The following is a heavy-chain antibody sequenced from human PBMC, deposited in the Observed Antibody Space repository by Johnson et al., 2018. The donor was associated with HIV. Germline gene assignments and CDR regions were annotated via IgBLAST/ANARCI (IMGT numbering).Heavy chain of an antibody. D-gene: IGHD5-18*01. CDR1: RFTFSYYG. CDR2: IKQDASEK. Sequence: EVQLVESGGGVVQPGGSLRLSCSASRFTFSYYGMHWVRQGPGKGLEWVANIKQDASEKYSVDSVKGRFTISRDNSKNTLYLQMNSLRVDDTAIYYCARAYTYGAFDIWGQGTMVTVSS. V-gene: IGHV3-7*01. CDR3: ARAYTYGAFDI. J-gene: IGHJ3*02.